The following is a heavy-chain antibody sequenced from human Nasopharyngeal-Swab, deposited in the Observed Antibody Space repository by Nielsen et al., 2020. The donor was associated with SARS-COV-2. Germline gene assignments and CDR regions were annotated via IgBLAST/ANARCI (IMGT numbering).Heavy chain of an antibody. CDR2: IHYTGYT. D-gene: IGHD2/OR15-2a*01. CDR3: EREVIEQRISDAFDF. J-gene: IGHJ3*01. V-gene: IGHV4-31*02. Sequence: WIRQPPGKGLEWIGCIHYTGYTFYNPSLESGLIISLDTSQNQFSLRLSSVTAADTAVYYCEREVIEQRISDAFDFWGQGTMVTVSS.